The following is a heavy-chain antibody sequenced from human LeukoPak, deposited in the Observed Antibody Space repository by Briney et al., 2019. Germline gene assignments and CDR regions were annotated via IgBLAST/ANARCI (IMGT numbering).Heavy chain of an antibody. V-gene: IGHV3-7*01. Sequence: PGGSLRLSCVASGFTFSRYWMSWVRQAPGKGLEWVANIKQDGSEIYYVESVRGRFTISRDNAKNSLYLQMNSLRAEDTAVYYCARAHFWGQGALVTASS. J-gene: IGHJ4*02. CDR2: IKQDGSEI. CDR3: ARAHF. CDR1: GFTFSRYW.